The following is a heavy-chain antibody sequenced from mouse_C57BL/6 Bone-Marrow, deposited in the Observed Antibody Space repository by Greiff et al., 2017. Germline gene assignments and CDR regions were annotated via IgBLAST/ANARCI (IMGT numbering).Heavy chain of an antibody. CDR3: ARPGSSYFYYAMDY. V-gene: IGHV1-81*01. J-gene: IGHJ4*01. D-gene: IGHD1-1*01. Sequence: VQGVESGAELARPGASVKLSCKASGYTFTSYGISWVKQRTGQGLEWIGEIYPRSGNTYYNEKFKGKATLTADKSSSTAYMELRSLTSEDSAVYCCARPGSSYFYYAMDYWGQGTSVTVSS. CDR2: IYPRSGNT. CDR1: GYTFTSYG.